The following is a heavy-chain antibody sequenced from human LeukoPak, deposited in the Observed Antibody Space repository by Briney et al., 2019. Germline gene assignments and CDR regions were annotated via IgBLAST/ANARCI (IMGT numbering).Heavy chain of an antibody. CDR3: ARATYGDYAPHDY. Sequence: PGGSLRLSCSASGFTFSDYKMNWVRQAPGKGPEWVSCINPISSDIRYADSVKGRFTISRDNTKNSLFLQMNSLRADDTAVYYCARATYGDYAPHDYWGQGTLVTVSS. D-gene: IGHD4-17*01. J-gene: IGHJ4*02. CDR1: GFTFSDYK. CDR2: INPISSDI. V-gene: IGHV3-21*06.